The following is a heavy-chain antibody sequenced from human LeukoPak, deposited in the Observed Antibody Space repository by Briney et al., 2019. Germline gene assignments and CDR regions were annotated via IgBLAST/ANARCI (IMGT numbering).Heavy chain of an antibody. V-gene: IGHV1-46*03. D-gene: IGHD2-15*01. CDR2: INPSGGST. CDR3: ARGTYCSGGSCPYRTNYYYYMDV. Sequence: ASVKVSCKASGYTFTSYYMHWVRQAPGPGLEWMGIINPSGGSTSYAQKFQGRVTMTRDTSTSTVYMELSSLRSEDTAVYYCARGTYCSGGSCPYRTNYYYYMDVWGKGTTVTVSS. CDR1: GYTFTSYY. J-gene: IGHJ6*03.